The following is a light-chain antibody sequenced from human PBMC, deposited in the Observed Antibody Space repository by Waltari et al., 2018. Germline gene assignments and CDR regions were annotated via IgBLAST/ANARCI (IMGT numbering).Light chain of an antibody. V-gene: IGKV3-11*01. Sequence: EIVLTQSPATLSLSPGERATLSCRASQSVRSYLAWYQQKLGQAPRLRIYDVSNRATGLPARFSGSGSGTDFTLTISSLEPEDFVVYYCQQRNNWPLTFGGGTKVEIK. CDR3: QQRNNWPLT. CDR1: QSVRSY. J-gene: IGKJ4*01. CDR2: DVS.